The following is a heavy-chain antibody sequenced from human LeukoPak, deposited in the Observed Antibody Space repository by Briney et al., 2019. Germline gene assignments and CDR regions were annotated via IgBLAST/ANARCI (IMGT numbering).Heavy chain of an antibody. V-gene: IGHV3-74*01. CDR2: INTDGSSS. Sequence: GGSLRLSCADSGFTFSSYWMHWVRQAPGKGLMWVSRINTDGSSSNYAGSVKGRFTISRDSAKNTLYLQMNSLRAEDTAVYYCARVYSYSDPMDHWGQGTLVTVSS. CDR1: GFTFSSYW. J-gene: IGHJ4*02. CDR3: ARVYSYSDPMDH. D-gene: IGHD1-26*01.